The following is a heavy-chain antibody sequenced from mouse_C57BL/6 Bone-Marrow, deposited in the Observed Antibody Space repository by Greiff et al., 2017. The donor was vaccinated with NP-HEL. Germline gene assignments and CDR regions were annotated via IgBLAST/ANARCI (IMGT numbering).Heavy chain of an antibody. CDR3: AVWLRRSYWYFDV. CDR1: GYSFTGYF. J-gene: IGHJ1*03. V-gene: IGHV1-20*01. CDR2: INPYNGDT. D-gene: IGHD2-2*01. Sequence: EVQLVESGPELVKPGDSVKISCKASGYSFTGYFMNWVMQSHGKSLEWIGRINPYNGDTFYNQKFKGKATLTVDKSSSTAHMELRSLTSEDSAVYYCAVWLRRSYWYFDVWGTGTTVTVSS.